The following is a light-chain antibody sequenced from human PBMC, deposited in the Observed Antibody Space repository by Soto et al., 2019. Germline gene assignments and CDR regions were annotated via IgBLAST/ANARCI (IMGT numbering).Light chain of an antibody. CDR2: GAF. Sequence: DIVLPQSARTLSLSPGERATLSSRASQSFSSNYLAWYQQKTGQAPRLFIYGAFKRATGIPDRFSGSGYGTDVTLTISRMETGDFAVYCCKQYGSSPKTFGQGTKVDIK. V-gene: IGKV3-20*01. CDR3: KQYGSSPKT. CDR1: QSFSSNY. J-gene: IGKJ1*01.